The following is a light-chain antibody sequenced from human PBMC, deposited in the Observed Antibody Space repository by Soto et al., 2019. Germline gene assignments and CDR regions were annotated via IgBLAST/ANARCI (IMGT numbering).Light chain of an antibody. CDR1: QSVSITY. Sequence: EIVLTQSPGTLSLSPGERATLSCRASQSVSITYLAWYQQKPGQGPRLLIYGASSRATGIPDRFSGSGSGTDFTLTISRLEPEDFAVYYCQQYGSSPPITFGQGTRLEIK. J-gene: IGKJ5*01. CDR3: QQYGSSPPIT. V-gene: IGKV3-20*01. CDR2: GAS.